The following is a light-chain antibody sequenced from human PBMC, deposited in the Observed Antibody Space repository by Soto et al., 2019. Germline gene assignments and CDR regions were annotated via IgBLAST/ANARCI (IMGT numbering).Light chain of an antibody. CDR1: SSDVGTYNF. CDR3: SSYRGSSTYV. V-gene: IGLV2-14*01. J-gene: IGLJ1*01. Sequence: QSVLTQPASVSGAPGQSITISCTGTSSDVGTYNFVSWYQQHPDKAPKLMIYDVSNRPSGVSDRFSGSKSGNTASLTISGLQAEDEADYYCSSYRGSSTYVFGTGTRSPS. CDR2: DVS.